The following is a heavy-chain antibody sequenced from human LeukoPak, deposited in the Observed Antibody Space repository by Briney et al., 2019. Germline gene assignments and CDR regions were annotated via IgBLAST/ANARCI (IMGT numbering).Heavy chain of an antibody. Sequence: SETLSLTCTVSGGSISSSSYYWGWIRQPPGKGLEWIGSIYYSGSTYYSPSLKSRVTISVDTSKNQFSLKLNSVTAADTAVYYCARDQRVESPDLFADDYHYMDVWGKGTTVTVSS. D-gene: IGHD1-1*01. CDR1: GGSISSSSYY. J-gene: IGHJ6*03. CDR3: ARDQRVESPDLFADDYHYMDV. CDR2: IYYSGST. V-gene: IGHV4-39*02.